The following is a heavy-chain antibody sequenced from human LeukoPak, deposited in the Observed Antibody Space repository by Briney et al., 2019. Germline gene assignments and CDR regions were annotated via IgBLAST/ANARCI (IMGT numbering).Heavy chain of an antibody. D-gene: IGHD3-10*01. J-gene: IGHJ4*02. V-gene: IGHV4-61*09. CDR2: IYTTGST. Sequence: NPSETLSLTCTVSGGSISSTSYYWSWIRQPAGKGLERIGHIYTTGSTNYNPSLKSRVTISLDTSKNQFSLKLSSVTAADTAVYYCARGMVREYYFDYWGQGTLVTVSS. CDR3: ARGMVREYYFDY. CDR1: GGSISSTSYY.